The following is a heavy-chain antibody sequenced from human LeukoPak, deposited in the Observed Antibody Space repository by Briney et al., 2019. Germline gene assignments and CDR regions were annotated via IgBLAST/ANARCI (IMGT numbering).Heavy chain of an antibody. CDR3: AKDLPWLAAAGHDY. J-gene: IGHJ4*02. D-gene: IGHD6-13*01. Sequence: GGSLRLSCAASGFTFSSYGMHWVRQAPGKGLEWVAFIRYDGSNKYYADSVKGRFTISRDNSKNTLYLQMNSLRAEDTAVYYCAKDLPWLAAAGHDYWGQGTLVTVSS. CDR1: GFTFSSYG. V-gene: IGHV3-30*02. CDR2: IRYDGSNK.